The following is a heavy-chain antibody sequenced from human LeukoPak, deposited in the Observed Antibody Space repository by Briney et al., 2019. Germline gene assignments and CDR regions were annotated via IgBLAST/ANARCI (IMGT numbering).Heavy chain of an antibody. CDR3: ARDVYYGSGSPRLDY. Sequence: QTGGSLRLSCAASGFTFSDYNMNWVRQVPGKGLESVSYMSRSGDIIYYADSVKGRFTISRDNAKNLLYLQMNSLRAEDTAVYYCARDVYYGSGSPRLDYWGQGTLVTVSS. CDR2: MSRSGDII. V-gene: IGHV3-48*01. J-gene: IGHJ4*02. CDR1: GFTFSDYN. D-gene: IGHD3-10*01.